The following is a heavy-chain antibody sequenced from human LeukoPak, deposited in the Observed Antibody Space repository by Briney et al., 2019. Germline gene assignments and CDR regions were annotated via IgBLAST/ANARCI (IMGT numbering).Heavy chain of an antibody. V-gene: IGHV4-59*01. CDR2: VYYRGST. Sequence: SETLSLTCTISGGSISSYFWSWSRQSPGKGLEWIGYVYYRGSTNYNPSLKSRVSISVDTSKNQFSLKLTSVTAADTAVYYCARDGGDTSGWYGGYYYYFMDVWGKGTTVTVSS. CDR3: ARDGGDTSGWYGGYYYYFMDV. CDR1: GGSISSYF. J-gene: IGHJ6*03. D-gene: IGHD6-19*01.